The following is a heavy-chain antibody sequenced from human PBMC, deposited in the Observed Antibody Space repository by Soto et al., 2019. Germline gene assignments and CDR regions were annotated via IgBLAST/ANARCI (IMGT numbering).Heavy chain of an antibody. V-gene: IGHV4-59*01. J-gene: IGHJ6*03. CDR3: AGWGRTYYCYYMDV. CDR2: IYYSGST. CDR1: GGSISSYY. Sequence: SETLSLTCTVSGGSISSYYWSWIRQPPWKGLEWIGYIYYSGSTNYNPSLKSRVTISVDTSKNQFSLKLSSVTAADTAVYYCAGWGRTYYCYYMDVWGKGTTVTVSS. D-gene: IGHD3-16*01.